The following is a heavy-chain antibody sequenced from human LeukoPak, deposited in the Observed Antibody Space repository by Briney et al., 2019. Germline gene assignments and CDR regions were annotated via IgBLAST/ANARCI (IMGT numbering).Heavy chain of an antibody. CDR3: ARLITFGGVIVMGLYYFDY. V-gene: IGHV4-34*01. CDR1: GGSFSGYY. Sequence: PSETLSLTCAVYGGSFSGYYWSWIRQPPGKGLEWIGEINHSGSTNYNPSLKSRVTISVDTSKNQFSLKLSSVTAADTAVYYCARLITFGGVIVMGLYYFDYWGQGTLVTVSS. CDR2: INHSGST. D-gene: IGHD3-16*02. J-gene: IGHJ4*02.